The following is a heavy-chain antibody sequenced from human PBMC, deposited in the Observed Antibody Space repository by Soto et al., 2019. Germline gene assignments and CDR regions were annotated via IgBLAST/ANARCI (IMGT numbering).Heavy chain of an antibody. J-gene: IGHJ4*02. Sequence: SGGSLRLSCAASGFTFSIYAMNWVRLAPGKGLEWVSALSASGDNTYYADSVKGRFTISRDNSKNTLYLQMNSLRAEDTAAYYCAKAGTHSYSDCWGQGTLVTAPQ. V-gene: IGHV3-23*01. D-gene: IGHD1-1*01. CDR2: LSASGDNT. CDR1: GFTFSIYA. CDR3: AKAGTHSYSDC.